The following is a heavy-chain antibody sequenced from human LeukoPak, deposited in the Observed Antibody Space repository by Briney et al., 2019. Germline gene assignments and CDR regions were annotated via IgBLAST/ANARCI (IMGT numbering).Heavy chain of an antibody. V-gene: IGHV4-59*01. CDR1: GGSISSYY. CDR3: ARTNGDYPHYYYYYMDV. CDR2: IYYSGST. J-gene: IGHJ6*03. D-gene: IGHD4-17*01. Sequence: SETLSLTCTVSGGSISSYYWSWIRQPPGKGLEWIGYIYYSGSTSYNPSLKSRVTISVDTSKNQFSLKLSSVTAADTAVYYCARTNGDYPHYYYYYMDVWGKGTTVTVSS.